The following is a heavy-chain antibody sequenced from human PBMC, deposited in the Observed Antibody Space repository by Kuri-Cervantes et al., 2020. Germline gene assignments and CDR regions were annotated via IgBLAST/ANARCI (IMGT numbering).Heavy chain of an antibody. J-gene: IGHJ3*02. CDR1: GGSVSSGSYY. Sequence: ESLKISCTVSGGSVSSGSYYWGWIRQPPGKGLEWIGYIYYSGSTNYNPSLKSRVTISVDTSKNQFSLKLSSVTAADTAVYYCARAPLGAFQALGAFDIWGQGTTVPSPQ. CDR2: IYYSGST. CDR3: ARAPLGAFQALGAFDI. V-gene: IGHV4-61*01. D-gene: IGHD3-10*01.